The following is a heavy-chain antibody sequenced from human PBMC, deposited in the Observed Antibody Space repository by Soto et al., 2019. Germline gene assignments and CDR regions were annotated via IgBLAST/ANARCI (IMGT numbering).Heavy chain of an antibody. V-gene: IGHV1-8*01. Sequence: QVQLVQSGAEVRTPGASVKVSCRASGYSYTTNDINWVRQATGQGPEWMGWMNPNSGETGYAQRFQGRVTMTRDTSTDTAYMELSSLRSEDTALYYCARGPRGRDDYSHYNWFDPWGQGTLVTVSS. CDR2: MNPNSGET. J-gene: IGHJ5*02. CDR1: GYSYTTND. D-gene: IGHD4-4*01. CDR3: ARGPRGRDDYSHYNWFDP.